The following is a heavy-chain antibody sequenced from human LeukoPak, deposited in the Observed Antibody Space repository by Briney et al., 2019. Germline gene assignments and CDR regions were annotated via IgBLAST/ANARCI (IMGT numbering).Heavy chain of an antibody. D-gene: IGHD6-19*01. J-gene: IGHJ4*02. V-gene: IGHV3-15*01. CDR3: TTGPFDSSGWFVDY. CDR2: IKSKTDGETT. CDR1: GFTFSNAW. Sequence: GGSLRLSCAASGFTFSNAWMSWVRQAPGKGLEWVGRIKSKTDGETTDYAAPVKGRFTISRDDSKNTLYLQMNSLKTEDTAVYYCTTGPFDSSGWFVDYWGQGTLVTVSS.